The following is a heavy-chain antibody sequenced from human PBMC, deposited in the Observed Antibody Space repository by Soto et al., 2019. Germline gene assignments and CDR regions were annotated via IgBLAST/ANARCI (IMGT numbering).Heavy chain of an antibody. CDR3: ARGVGSGSYYNQYNWFDP. V-gene: IGHV1-18*01. Sequence: QVQLVQSGAEVKKPGASVKVSCKASGYTFTNYGISWVRQAPGQGLEWMGWIRAYNGNTKYAQKLQGRVTMTTDTSTSTVYMELRSLRSDDTAVYYCARGVGSGSYYNQYNWFDPWGQGTLVTVSS. CDR2: IRAYNGNT. D-gene: IGHD3-10*01. CDR1: GYTFTNYG. J-gene: IGHJ5*02.